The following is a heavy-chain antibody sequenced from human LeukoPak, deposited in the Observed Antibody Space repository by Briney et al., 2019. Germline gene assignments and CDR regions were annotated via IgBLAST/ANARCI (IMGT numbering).Heavy chain of an antibody. D-gene: IGHD6-25*01. CDR3: AREPSGLLFDY. V-gene: IGHV1-18*01. CDR1: GYTFTSYG. Sequence: ASVKVSCKASGYTFTSYGISWVRQAPGQEFEWMGWISPYNDNTNYAKKFQGRVTLTTDTSTSTAYMELRGLTSDDTAVYYCAREPSGLLFDYWGLGTLVTVSS. J-gene: IGHJ4*02. CDR2: ISPYNDNT.